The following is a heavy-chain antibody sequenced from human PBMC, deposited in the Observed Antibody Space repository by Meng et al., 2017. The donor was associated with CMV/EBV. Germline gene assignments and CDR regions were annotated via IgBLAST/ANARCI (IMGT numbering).Heavy chain of an antibody. CDR2: INPNSGGT. CDR3: ARDVGGTITIFGVVIMGAFDI. Sequence: APVKVSCKASGYTFTGYYMHWVRQAPGQGLEWMGWINPNSGGTNYAQKFQGRVTMTRDTSISTAYMELSRLRSDDTAVYYCARDVGGTITIFGVVIMGAFDIWGQGTMVTVSS. J-gene: IGHJ3*02. CDR1: GYTFTGYY. D-gene: IGHD3-3*01. V-gene: IGHV1-2*02.